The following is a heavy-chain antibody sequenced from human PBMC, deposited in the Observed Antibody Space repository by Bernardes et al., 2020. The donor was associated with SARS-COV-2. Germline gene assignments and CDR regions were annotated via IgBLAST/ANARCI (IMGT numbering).Heavy chain of an antibody. CDR2: INANSGGT. Sequence: ASVKVSCKASGYTFTGYCMRWVRQAPGQGLEWMGWINANSGGTNYAQKFQGRVTMTRDTSISTAYMELSRLRSDDTAVYYCARDKAYCGGDCYRYYYIGMDVWGQGTTVTVSS. V-gene: IGHV1-2*02. CDR1: GYTFTGYC. D-gene: IGHD2-21*02. CDR3: ARDKAYCGGDCYRYYYIGMDV. J-gene: IGHJ6*02.